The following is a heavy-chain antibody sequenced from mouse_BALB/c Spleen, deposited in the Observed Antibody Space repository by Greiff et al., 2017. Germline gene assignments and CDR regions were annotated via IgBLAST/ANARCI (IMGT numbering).Heavy chain of an antibody. V-gene: IGHV1S22*01. CDR2: IYPGSGST. CDR3: TRWVLRYFDY. D-gene: IGHD1-1*01. CDR1: GYTFTSYW. Sequence: LQQPGSELVRPGASVKLSCKTSGYTFTSYWMHWVKQRPGQGLEWIGNIYPGSGSTNYDEKFKSKATLTVDTSSSTAYMQLSSLTSEDSAVYYCTRWVLRYFDYWGQGTTLTVSS. J-gene: IGHJ2*01.